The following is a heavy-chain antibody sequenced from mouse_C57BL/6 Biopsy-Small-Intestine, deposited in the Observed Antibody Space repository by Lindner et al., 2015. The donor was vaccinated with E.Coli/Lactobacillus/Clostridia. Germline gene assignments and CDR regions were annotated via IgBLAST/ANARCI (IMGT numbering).Heavy chain of an antibody. V-gene: IGHV1-50*01. CDR2: INIYTGYT. D-gene: IGHD2-14*01. J-gene: IGHJ1*01. Sequence: SVKVSCKTSGYTFFSYGISWVRQAPGQGLEWLGGINIYTGYTNYAQNFQGRLTLTADTSTSTAHMDLTSLRSDDTAVYYCARTPLSGRYFHGMDVWGQGTTVTVSS. CDR1: GYTFFSYG. CDR3: ARTPLSGRYFHGMDV.